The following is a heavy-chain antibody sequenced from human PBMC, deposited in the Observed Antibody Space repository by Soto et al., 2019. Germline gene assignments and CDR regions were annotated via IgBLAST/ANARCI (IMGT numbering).Heavy chain of an antibody. Sequence: ASVKVSCKASGYTFTSYAMHWVRQAPGQRLEWMGWINAGNGNTKYSQMFQGRVTITTDTSASTAYMELSSLRSEDTAVYYCAKEKRGEDYYDSSGYAHDAFDIWGQGTMVTVSS. CDR3: AKEKRGEDYYDSSGYAHDAFDI. V-gene: IGHV1-3*01. D-gene: IGHD3-22*01. J-gene: IGHJ3*02. CDR2: INAGNGNT. CDR1: GYTFTSYA.